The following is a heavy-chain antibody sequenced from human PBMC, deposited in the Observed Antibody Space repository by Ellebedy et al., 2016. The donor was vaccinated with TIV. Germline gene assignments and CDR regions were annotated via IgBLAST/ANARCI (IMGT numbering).Heavy chain of an antibody. Sequence: GGSLRLSCAASGFTFSSYEMNWVRQAPGKGLEWISYISSSGNTIYYADSVKGRFTISRDNAKNSLYLQMNSLRDEDTAVYYCARDSPRTTVTTDYYFDYWGQGTLVTVSS. CDR1: GFTFSSYE. D-gene: IGHD4-17*01. J-gene: IGHJ4*02. CDR2: ISSSGNTI. CDR3: ARDSPRTTVTTDYYFDY. V-gene: IGHV3-48*03.